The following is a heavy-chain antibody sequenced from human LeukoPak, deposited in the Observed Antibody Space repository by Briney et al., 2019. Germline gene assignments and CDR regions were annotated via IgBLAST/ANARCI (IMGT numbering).Heavy chain of an antibody. CDR1: GFTFSSYS. CDR2: ISSSSSYI. J-gene: IGHJ4*02. D-gene: IGHD6-13*01. CDR3: ARDEIGAAGTGGGDYFDY. Sequence: GGSLRLSCAASGFTFSSYSMNWVRQAPGEWLEWVSSISSSSSYIYYADSVEGRFTISRDNAKNSLYLQMNSRRAEDTAVYNCARDEIGAAGTGGGDYFDYWGQGTLVTVSS. V-gene: IGHV3-21*01.